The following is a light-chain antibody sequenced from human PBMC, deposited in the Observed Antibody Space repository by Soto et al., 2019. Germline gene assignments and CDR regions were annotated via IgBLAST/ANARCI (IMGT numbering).Light chain of an antibody. Sequence: IVLTQSPGTLSLSPGERATLSCRASQSVSSSYLAWYQQTPGQAPSLLIYGASTRATGIPDRVSGSGSGTEFTLTISSLQSEDFAVYYGQQYNNWPLTFGGGTKVDI. CDR3: QQYNNWPLT. J-gene: IGKJ4*01. CDR2: GAS. CDR1: QSVSSSY. V-gene: IGKV3-15*01.